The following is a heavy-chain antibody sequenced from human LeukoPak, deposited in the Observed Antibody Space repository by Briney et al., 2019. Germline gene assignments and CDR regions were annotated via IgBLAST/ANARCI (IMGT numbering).Heavy chain of an antibody. CDR1: DGSISSLY. Sequence: SETLSLTCSVSDGSISSLYWSWIRQPPGKGLEWIGYIYYTGSTNYNPSLKSRVTMFVDMSKNQFSLRLSSVTAADTAVYYCARHRAYSSSSPFDYWGQGTLVTVSS. J-gene: IGHJ4*02. V-gene: IGHV4-59*08. D-gene: IGHD6-6*01. CDR3: ARHRAYSSSSPFDY. CDR2: IYYTGST.